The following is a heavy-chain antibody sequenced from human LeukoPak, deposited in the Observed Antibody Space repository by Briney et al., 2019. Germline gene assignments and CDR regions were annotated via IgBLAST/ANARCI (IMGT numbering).Heavy chain of an antibody. CDR1: GGTFSSYA. CDR3: AREGRGYDEPIDI. D-gene: IGHD5-12*01. CDR2: IIPILGIA. Sequence: ASVKVSCKASGGTFSSYAISWVRQAPGQGLEWMGRIIPILGIANYAQKFQGRVTITADKSTSTAYMELSSLRSEDTAVYYCAREGRGYDEPIDIWGQGTMVTVFS. J-gene: IGHJ3*02. V-gene: IGHV1-69*04.